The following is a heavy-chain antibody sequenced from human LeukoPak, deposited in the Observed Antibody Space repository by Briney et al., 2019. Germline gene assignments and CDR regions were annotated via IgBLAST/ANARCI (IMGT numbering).Heavy chain of an antibody. J-gene: IGHJ4*02. CDR3: TRESGAFSPFGF. V-gene: IGHV4-4*02. CDR2: VHLNGAT. Sequence: SGTLSLTCAVSGGSITTTNRWSWVRQPPGKGLEWIGEVHLNGATNYNPSLESRFSMSIDKSNNHLSLEVTSVTAADTAMYYCTRESGAFSPFGFWGQGTLVTVSS. CDR1: GGSITTTNR. D-gene: IGHD1-26*01.